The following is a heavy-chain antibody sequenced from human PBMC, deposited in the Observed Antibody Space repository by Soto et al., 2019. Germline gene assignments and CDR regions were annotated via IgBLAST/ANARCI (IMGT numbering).Heavy chain of an antibody. D-gene: IGHD4-17*01. Sequence: GESLKISCKGSGYSFTSYWIGWVRQMPGKGLEWMGIIYPGDSDTRYSPSFQGQVTISADKSISTAYLQWSSLKASDTAMYYCARPLRHSTVNYGMNVCGQVTTVTVSS. CDR1: GYSFTSYW. CDR2: IYPGDSDT. V-gene: IGHV5-51*01. CDR3: ARPLRHSTVNYGMNV. J-gene: IGHJ6*02.